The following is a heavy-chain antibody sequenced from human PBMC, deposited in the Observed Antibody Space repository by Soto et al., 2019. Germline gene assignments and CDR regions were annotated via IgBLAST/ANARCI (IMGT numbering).Heavy chain of an antibody. D-gene: IGHD1-1*01. CDR3: VRDGTKTLREWFDP. CDR2: IYATGTT. V-gene: IGHV4-4*07. Sequence: SETLSLTCTVSGASISGFYWSWIRKSAGKGLEWIGRIYATGTTDYNPSLKSRVMMSVDTSKKQFSLKLRSVTAADTAVYYCVRDGTKTLREWFDPWGQGISVTSPQ. J-gene: IGHJ5*02. CDR1: GASISGFY.